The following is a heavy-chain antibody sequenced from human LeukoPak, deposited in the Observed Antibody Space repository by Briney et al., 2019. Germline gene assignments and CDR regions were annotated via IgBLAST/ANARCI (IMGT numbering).Heavy chain of an antibody. Sequence: SVKVSCKASGGTFSGYAISWLRQAPGQGLEWMGGIIPIFGTANYAQKFQGRVTITADESTSTAYMELSSLRSEDTAVYYCARDRGSSGYYYSPFDYWGQGTLVTVSS. D-gene: IGHD3-22*01. CDR1: GGTFSGYA. J-gene: IGHJ4*02. CDR2: IIPIFGTA. CDR3: ARDRGSSGYYYSPFDY. V-gene: IGHV1-69*01.